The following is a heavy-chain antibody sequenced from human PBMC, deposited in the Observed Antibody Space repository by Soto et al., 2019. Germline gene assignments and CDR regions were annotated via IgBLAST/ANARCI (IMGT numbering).Heavy chain of an antibody. V-gene: IGHV4-30-4*01. CDR3: ATRHCSSTSCNAPYYYGMDV. D-gene: IGHD2-2*01. Sequence: SETLSLTCTVSGGSISSGDYYWSWIRQPPGKGLEWIGYIYYSGSTYYNPSLKSRVTISVDTSKNQFSLKLSSVTAADTAVYYCATRHCSSTSCNAPYYYGMDVWGQGTTVTVSS. CDR2: IYYSGST. CDR1: GGSISSGDYY. J-gene: IGHJ6*02.